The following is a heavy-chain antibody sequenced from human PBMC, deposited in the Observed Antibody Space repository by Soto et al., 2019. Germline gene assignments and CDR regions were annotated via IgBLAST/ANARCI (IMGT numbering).Heavy chain of an antibody. V-gene: IGHV1-18*01. CDR2: ISAYNGNT. Sequence: QVQLVQSGAEVKKPGASVKVSCKASGYTFTNYGISWVRQAPGQGLEWMGWISAYNGNTNYAQKTQXXXTXXTDPSTSTAYMELRSLRSDDTAVYYCARDSPPVDYWGQGTLVTVSS. J-gene: IGHJ4*02. CDR1: GYTFTNYG. CDR3: ARDSPPVDY.